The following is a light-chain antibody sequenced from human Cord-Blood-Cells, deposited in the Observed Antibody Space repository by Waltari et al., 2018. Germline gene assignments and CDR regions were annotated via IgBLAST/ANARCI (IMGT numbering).Light chain of an antibody. CDR1: QSVLYSSNNKNY. Sequence: DIVMTQSPDSLAVSLGERATLNCNSSQSVLYSSNNKNYLAWYQQKPGQPPKLLIYWASTRESGVPDRFSGSGSGTDFTLTISSLQAEDVAVYYCQQYYSTPRTFGQGTKLEIK. V-gene: IGKV4-1*01. CDR2: WAS. CDR3: QQYYSTPRT. J-gene: IGKJ2*02.